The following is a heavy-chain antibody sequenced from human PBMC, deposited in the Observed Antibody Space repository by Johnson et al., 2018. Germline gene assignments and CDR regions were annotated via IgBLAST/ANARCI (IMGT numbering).Heavy chain of an antibody. CDR3: ARAYGDNSYGMDV. CDR2: IIPIFGTA. Sequence: QVQLVESGAEVKKPGSSVKVSCKASGGTFSSYAISWVRQAPGQGLEWMGGIIPIFGTANYAQKFQGRVTITADEATSTAYRELSSLRSEDTAVYYWARAYGDNSYGMDVWGQGTTVTVSS. CDR1: GGTFSSYA. V-gene: IGHV1-69*01. D-gene: IGHD4-17*01. J-gene: IGHJ6*02.